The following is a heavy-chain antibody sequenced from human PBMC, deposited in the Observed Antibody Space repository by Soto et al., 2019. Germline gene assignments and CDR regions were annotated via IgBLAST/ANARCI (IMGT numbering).Heavy chain of an antibody. V-gene: IGHV1-3*01. CDR1: GYTFTSYA. Sequence: QVKLVQSGAEVKKPGASVKVSCKASGYTFTSYAMHWVRQAPGQRLEWMGWINAGDGNTKYSQKFQGRVTITRDTTASTACMELSSLRSEDTAVYYCARDAMTTEFDYWGQGTLVTVSS. CDR3: ARDAMTTEFDY. D-gene: IGHD4-4*01. CDR2: INAGDGNT. J-gene: IGHJ4*02.